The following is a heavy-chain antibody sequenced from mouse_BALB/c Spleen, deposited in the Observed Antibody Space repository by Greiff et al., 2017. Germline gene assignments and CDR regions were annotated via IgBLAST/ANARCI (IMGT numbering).Heavy chain of an antibody. CDR3: TRSVYGYDSYDMDY. Sequence: VQRQQSGAELVKPGASVKLSCKASGYTFTSYYMYWVKQRPGQGLEWIGEINPSNGGTNFNEKFKSKATLTVDKSSSTAYMQLSSLTSEDSAVYYCTRSVYGYDSYDMDYWGQGTSVTVSS. J-gene: IGHJ4*01. V-gene: IGHV1S81*02. CDR2: INPSNGGT. CDR1: GYTFTSYY. D-gene: IGHD2-2*01.